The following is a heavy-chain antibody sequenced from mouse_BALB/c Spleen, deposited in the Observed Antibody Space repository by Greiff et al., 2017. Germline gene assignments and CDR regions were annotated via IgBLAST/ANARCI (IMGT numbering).Heavy chain of an antibody. V-gene: IGHV5-6-4*01. D-gene: IGHD2-1*01. Sequence: DVMLVESGGGLVKPGGSLKLSCAASGFTFSSYTMSWVRQTPEKRLEWVATISSGGSYTYYPDSVKGRFTISRDNAKNTLYLQMSSLKSEDTAMYYCTRDSYGNYDYWGQGTTLTVSS. J-gene: IGHJ2*01. CDR2: ISSGGSYT. CDR1: GFTFSSYT. CDR3: TRDSYGNYDY.